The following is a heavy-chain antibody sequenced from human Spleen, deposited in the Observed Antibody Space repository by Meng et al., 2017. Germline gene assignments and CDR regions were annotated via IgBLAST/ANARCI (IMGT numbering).Heavy chain of an antibody. Sequence: ASVKVSCKTSGYSFTRYNMHWVRQAPGQGLEWIGMINPSGGGTTYTQKFKGRVTMTRDTSASTVYMELSSLKSEDTAVYYCALTMNYYYFDYWGPGTLVTVSS. CDR1: GYSFTRYN. D-gene: IGHD1-7*01. CDR2: INPSGGGT. V-gene: IGHV1-46*01. CDR3: ALTMNYYYFDY. J-gene: IGHJ4*02.